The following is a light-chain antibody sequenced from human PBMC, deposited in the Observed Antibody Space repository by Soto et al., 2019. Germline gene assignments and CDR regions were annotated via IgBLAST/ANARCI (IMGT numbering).Light chain of an antibody. CDR3: GTWDSSLSAVL. CDR1: SSNIGNNY. V-gene: IGLV1-51*01. Sequence: QSVLTRPPSVSAAPGQMVTVSCSGGSSNIGNNYVSWYQQLPGTAPKLLIYDNNERPSGIPDRFSGSKSGTSATLGITGLQAGDEADYYCGTWDSSLSAVLFGGGTKVTVL. CDR2: DNN. J-gene: IGLJ2*01.